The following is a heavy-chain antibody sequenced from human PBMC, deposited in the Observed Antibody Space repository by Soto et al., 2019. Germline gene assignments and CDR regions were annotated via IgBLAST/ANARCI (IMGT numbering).Heavy chain of an antibody. J-gene: IGHJ6*02. CDR2: INAGNGNT. Sequence: QVQLVQSGAEVKKPGASVKVSCKASGYTFTSYAMHWVRQAPGQRLARIGWINAGNGNTKYSQKFQGRVTITRDTSASTAYMELSSLRSEDTAVYYCARDYDFWSGYPKTYYYYGMDVWGQGTTVTVSS. CDR1: GYTFTSYA. V-gene: IGHV1-3*01. CDR3: ARDYDFWSGYPKTYYYYGMDV. D-gene: IGHD3-3*01.